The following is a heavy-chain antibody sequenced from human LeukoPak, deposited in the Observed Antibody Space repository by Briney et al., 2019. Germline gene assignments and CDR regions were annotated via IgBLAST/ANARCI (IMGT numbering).Heavy chain of an antibody. J-gene: IGHJ4*02. Sequence: NPGGSLRLSCAASGFTFSDYYMSWIRQAPGKGLEWVSCISSSGSTIYYADSVKGRFTISRDNAKNSLYLQMNSLRAEDTAVYYCARDHKQQLVWTFDYWGQGTLVTVSS. CDR2: ISSSGSTI. V-gene: IGHV3-11*01. D-gene: IGHD6-13*01. CDR3: ARDHKQQLVWTFDY. CDR1: GFTFSDYY.